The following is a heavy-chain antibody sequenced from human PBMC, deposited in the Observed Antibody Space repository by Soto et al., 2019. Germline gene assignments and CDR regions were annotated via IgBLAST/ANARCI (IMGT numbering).Heavy chain of an antibody. D-gene: IGHD1-26*01. V-gene: IGHV3-23*01. CDR3: ARRGSGSYYDN. Sequence: EVQLLESGGGLVQPGGSLRLSCAASGFTFSSYAMRWVRQAPVKGLEWVSAISGSGDSTYYADSVKGRFTISRDNSKNTLYLQMNSRGAEDTAVYYCARRGSGSYYDNWGQGTLVTVSS. CDR2: ISGSGDST. J-gene: IGHJ4*02. CDR1: GFTFSSYA.